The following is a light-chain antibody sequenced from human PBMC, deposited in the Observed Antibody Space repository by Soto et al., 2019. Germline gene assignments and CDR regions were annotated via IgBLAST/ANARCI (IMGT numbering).Light chain of an antibody. J-gene: IGLJ2*01. CDR3: SSYTISSTVV. Sequence: QSVLTQPASVSGSPGQSITISCTGTSSDVGGYNYVSWYQQHPGKAPKLMIYDVSNRPSGVSNRFSGSKSGNTASLTISGLQAEDEADYYCSSYTISSTVVFGGGTKRTVL. CDR2: DVS. CDR1: SSDVGGYNY. V-gene: IGLV2-14*01.